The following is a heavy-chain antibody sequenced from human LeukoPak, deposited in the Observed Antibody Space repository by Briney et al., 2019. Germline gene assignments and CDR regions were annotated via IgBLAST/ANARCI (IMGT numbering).Heavy chain of an antibody. CDR2: INPNSGGT. CDR3: ARAGGRSWFDP. CDR1: GYSFTDKY. Sequence: ASVKVSCKASGYSFTDKYMHWVRQAPGQGLEWMGWINPNSGGTNYAQKFQGRVTMTTDTSMSTAYMELSRLPSDDTAVYYCARAGGRSWFDPWGQGTLVTVSS. J-gene: IGHJ5*02. V-gene: IGHV1-2*02.